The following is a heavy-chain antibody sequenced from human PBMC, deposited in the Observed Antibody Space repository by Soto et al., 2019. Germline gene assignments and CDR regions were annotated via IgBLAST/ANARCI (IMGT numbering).Heavy chain of an antibody. Sequence: PGGSLRLSCAVSGFTFDDYAMHWVRQAPGKGLEWVSGISWNSGSIGYADSVKGRFTISRDNAKNSLYLQMNSLRAADTALYYYAKAMGAYSGERGGAFDIWGQGTMVTVSS. CDR2: ISWNSGSI. D-gene: IGHD4-17*01. CDR3: AKAMGAYSGERGGAFDI. V-gene: IGHV3-9*01. CDR1: GFTFDDYA. J-gene: IGHJ3*02.